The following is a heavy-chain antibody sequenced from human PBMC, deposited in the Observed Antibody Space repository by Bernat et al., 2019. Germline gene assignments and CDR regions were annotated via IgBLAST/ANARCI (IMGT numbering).Heavy chain of an antibody. J-gene: IGHJ4*02. CDR1: GFTFSNAW. CDR3: TRDIDYGDVAFDN. V-gene: IGHV3-15*01. D-gene: IGHD4-17*01. Sequence: EVQLVESGGGLVKPGGSLRLSCAASGFTFSNAWMSWVRQAPGKGLEWVGRIKSKTDGGTTDYAAPVKGRFTISRDDSKNTLYLQMNSLKTEDTAVYYGTRDIDYGDVAFDNWGQGTLVTVSS. CDR2: IKSKTDGGTT.